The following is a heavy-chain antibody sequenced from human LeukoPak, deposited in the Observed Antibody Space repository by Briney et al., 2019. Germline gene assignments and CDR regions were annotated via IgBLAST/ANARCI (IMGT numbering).Heavy chain of an antibody. CDR1: GGSISSGSHY. J-gene: IGHJ4*02. V-gene: IGHV4-61*09. D-gene: IGHD6-6*01. CDR2: IYPSGRT. CDR3: AREGQQLVPPLDS. Sequence: SETLSLTCTVSGGSISSGSHYWSWIRQPAGKGLDWVGHIYPSGRTNYNPTLTSRVTIAIDTSKNQFSLKLSSVTAADSAVYFCAREGQQLVPPLDSWGQGTLVTVSS.